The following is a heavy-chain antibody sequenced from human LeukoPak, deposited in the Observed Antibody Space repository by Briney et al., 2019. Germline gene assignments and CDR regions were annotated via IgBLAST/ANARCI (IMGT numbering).Heavy chain of an antibody. CDR3: ARDERIVQANFES. CDR2: INPSGGST. V-gene: IGHV1-46*01. Sequence: GASVKVSCKACGYTFTSYYMHWVRQAPGQGLEWMGIINPSGGSTSYAQKFQGRVTMTRDTSTSTVDMELSSLTSEDTGVYYCARDERIVQANFESWGPRTLVSVSS. D-gene: IGHD1-26*01. CDR1: GYTFTSYY. J-gene: IGHJ4*02.